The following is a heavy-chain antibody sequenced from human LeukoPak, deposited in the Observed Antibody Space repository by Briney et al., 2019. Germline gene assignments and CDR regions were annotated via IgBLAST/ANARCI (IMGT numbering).Heavy chain of an antibody. CDR1: GGTFSSYG. J-gene: IGHJ4*02. CDR2: IIPIFGTA. V-gene: IGHV1-69*01. D-gene: IGHD3-10*01. CDR3: ARDHRVPYYYGSGSLFDY. Sequence: ASVKVSCKASGGTFSSYGISWVRQAPGQGLEWMGGIIPIFGTANYAQKFQGRVTITADESTSTAYMELRSLRSEDTAVYYCARDHRVPYYYGSGSLFDYWGQGTLVTVSS.